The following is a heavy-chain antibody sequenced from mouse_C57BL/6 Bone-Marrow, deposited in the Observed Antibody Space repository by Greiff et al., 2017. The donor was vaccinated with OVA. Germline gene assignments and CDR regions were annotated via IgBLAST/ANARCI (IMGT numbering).Heavy chain of an antibody. CDR3: ARGYYGSSSWFAY. J-gene: IGHJ3*01. V-gene: IGHV1-50*01. CDR1: GYTFTSYW. D-gene: IGHD1-1*01. Sequence: VKLQQPGAELVKPGASVKLSCKASGYTFTSYWMQWVKQRPGQGLEWIGEIDPSASYTNYNQKFKGKATLTVDTSSSTAYVQLSSLTSEDSAVYDGARGYYGSSSWFAYWGQGTLVTVSA. CDR2: IDPSASYT.